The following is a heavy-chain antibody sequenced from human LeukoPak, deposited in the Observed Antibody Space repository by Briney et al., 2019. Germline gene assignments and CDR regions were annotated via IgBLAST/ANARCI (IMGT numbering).Heavy chain of an antibody. Sequence: GGSLRLSCAASGFTFSNYAMSWVRQAPGKGLEWVSAISGSGGVTYYADSVKGRFTISRDNSKNTLYMQVNSLKAADTAVYYCAKVQEMATILPPFHYWGQGTLVTASS. J-gene: IGHJ4*02. V-gene: IGHV3-23*01. CDR1: GFTFSNYA. CDR2: ISGSGGVT. CDR3: AKVQEMATILPPFHY. D-gene: IGHD5-24*01.